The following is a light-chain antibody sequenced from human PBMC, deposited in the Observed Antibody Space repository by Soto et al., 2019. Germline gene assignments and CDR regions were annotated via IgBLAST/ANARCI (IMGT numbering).Light chain of an antibody. CDR2: EVS. J-gene: IGLJ3*02. V-gene: IGLV2-14*01. Sequence: QSVLTQPASVSGSPGQSITISCTGTSSDVGGYNYVSWYQQHPNKAPKLMIYEVSNRPSGISNRFFGSKSGNTASLTISGLQAEDEADYYCSSFTSSLTWVFGGGTKVTVL. CDR1: SSDVGGYNY. CDR3: SSFTSSLTWV.